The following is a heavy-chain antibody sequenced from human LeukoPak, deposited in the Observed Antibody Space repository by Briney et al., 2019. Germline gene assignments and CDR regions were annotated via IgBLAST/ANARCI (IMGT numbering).Heavy chain of an antibody. CDR3: ARLVGATRGSDFDY. D-gene: IGHD1-26*01. Sequence: GASVKVSCKASGYTFTSYGISWVRQAPGQGLEWMGGIIPIFGTANYAQKFQGRVTITADESTSTAYMELSSLRSEDTAVYYCARLVGATRGSDFDYWGQGTLVTVSS. CDR1: GYTFTSYG. J-gene: IGHJ4*02. V-gene: IGHV1-69*13. CDR2: IIPIFGTA.